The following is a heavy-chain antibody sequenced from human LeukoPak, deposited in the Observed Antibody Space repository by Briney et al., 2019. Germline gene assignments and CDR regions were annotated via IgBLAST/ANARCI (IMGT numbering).Heavy chain of an antibody. V-gene: IGHV4-59*01. D-gene: IGHD3-10*01. CDR1: GGSISSYY. Sequence: SETLSLTCTVSGGSISSYYWSWIRQPPGKGLEWIGYIYYSGSTNYNPSLKSRVTISVDTSKNQFSLKLSSVTAADTAVYYCARESRXYXXXXXXXRSHFDYWGQGTXXT. CDR2: IYYSGST. CDR3: ARESRXYXXXXXXXRSHFDY. J-gene: IGHJ4*02.